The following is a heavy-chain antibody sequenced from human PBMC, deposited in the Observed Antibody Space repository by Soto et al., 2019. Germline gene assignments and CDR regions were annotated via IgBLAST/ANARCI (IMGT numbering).Heavy chain of an antibody. CDR1: SGSIGTTNW. Sequence: QVQLQASGPGLVKPSGTLSITCAVCSGSIGTTNWGSWVRKTPGKGLEWIGEIFHRGNTYYNPSLASRVTISVDTSKNQFSLNLRSVTAADTAVYYCARRTWGMDVWGQGTTVTVSS. J-gene: IGHJ6*02. CDR3: ARRTWGMDV. CDR2: IFHRGNT. V-gene: IGHV4-4*02. D-gene: IGHD2-8*01.